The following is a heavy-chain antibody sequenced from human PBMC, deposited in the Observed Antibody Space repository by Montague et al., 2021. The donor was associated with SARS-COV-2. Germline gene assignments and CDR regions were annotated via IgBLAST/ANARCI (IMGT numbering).Heavy chain of an antibody. CDR1: GGSFSGYN. Sequence: SETLSLTCAVYGGSFSGYNWSWIRQPPGKGLEWIGEINNSGSTNYNPSLKSRVTISVDTSKNQFSLTLSSVTAADTAVYYCARGRRILLWFGELLSGGDYYGMDVWGQGTTVTVSS. D-gene: IGHD3-10*01. V-gene: IGHV4-34*01. J-gene: IGHJ6*02. CDR2: INNSGST. CDR3: ARGRRILLWFGELLSGGDYYGMDV.